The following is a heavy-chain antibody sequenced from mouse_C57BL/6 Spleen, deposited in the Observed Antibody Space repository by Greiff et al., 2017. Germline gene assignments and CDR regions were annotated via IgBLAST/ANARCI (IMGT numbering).Heavy chain of an antibody. CDR2: ILPGSGST. Sequence: VQLQQSGAELMKPGASVKLSCKATGYTFTGYWIEWVKQRPGHGLEWIGEILPGSGSTNYNEKFKGKATFTADTSSHTAYMELSSLTTEDSGIYYCARADYGSSYGFGYWGQGTLVTVSA. CDR1: GYTFTGYW. D-gene: IGHD1-1*01. J-gene: IGHJ3*01. CDR3: ARADYGSSYGFGY. V-gene: IGHV1-9*01.